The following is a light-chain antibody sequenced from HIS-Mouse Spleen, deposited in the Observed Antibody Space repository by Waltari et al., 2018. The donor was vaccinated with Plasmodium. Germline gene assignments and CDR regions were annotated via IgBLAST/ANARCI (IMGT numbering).Light chain of an antibody. CDR2: DDS. CDR3: QVWDSSSDHRV. J-gene: IGLJ3*02. CDR1: NIGSKR. V-gene: IGLV3-21*02. Sequence: SYVLTQSPSVSVAPGQTARLTCGGNNIGSKRVNWYQQKPGQAPVLVVYDDSDRPSGIPERFSGSNSGNTATLTISRVEAGDEADYYCQVWDSSSDHRVFGGGTKLTVL.